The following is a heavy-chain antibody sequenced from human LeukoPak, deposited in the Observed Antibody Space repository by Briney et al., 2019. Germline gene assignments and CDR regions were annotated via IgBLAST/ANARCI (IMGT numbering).Heavy chain of an antibody. CDR2: ISYDGSNK. V-gene: IGHV3-30*18. J-gene: IGHJ4*02. Sequence: GGSLTLSCAASGFTFSRYRMYWVRQAPGRGGEWVAVISYDGSNKYYGDSVKGRFTISRDNSKNTLYLQMNALRAEDTAVYYCAKGYGDFPFDYWGQGTLVTVSS. CDR3: AKGYGDFPFDY. D-gene: IGHD4-17*01. CDR1: GFTFSRYR.